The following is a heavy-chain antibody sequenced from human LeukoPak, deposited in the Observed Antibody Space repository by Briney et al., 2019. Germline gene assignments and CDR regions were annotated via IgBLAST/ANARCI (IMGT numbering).Heavy chain of an antibody. CDR1: GGSFSGYY. D-gene: IGHD6-19*01. V-gene: IGHV4-34*01. Sequence: SETLSLTCAVYGGSFSGYYWSWIRQPPGKGLEWIGEINHSGSTNYNPSLKSRVTISVDTSKNQFSLQLNSVTPEDTAVYYCARHRSGWSFDYWGQGTLVTVSS. CDR3: ARHRSGWSFDY. J-gene: IGHJ4*02. CDR2: INHSGST.